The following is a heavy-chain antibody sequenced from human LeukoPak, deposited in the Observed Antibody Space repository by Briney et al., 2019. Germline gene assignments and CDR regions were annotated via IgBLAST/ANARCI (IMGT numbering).Heavy chain of an antibody. CDR3: ARSNLHPKMKYNDFWSGYNYYYYMDV. V-gene: IGHV1-69*05. CDR1: GGTFSSYA. J-gene: IGHJ6*03. D-gene: IGHD3-3*01. CDR2: IIPIFGTA. Sequence: SVKVSFKASGGTFSSYAISWVRQAPGQGLEWMGGIIPIFGTANYAQKFQGRVTITTDESTSTAYMELSSLRSEDTAVYYCARSNLHPKMKYNDFWSGYNYYYYMDVWGKGTTVTVSS.